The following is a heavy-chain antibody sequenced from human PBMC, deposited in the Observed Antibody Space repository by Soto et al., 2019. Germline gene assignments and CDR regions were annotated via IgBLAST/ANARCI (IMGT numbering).Heavy chain of an antibody. CDR1: GGTFSSYA. J-gene: IGHJ6*02. CDR3: ARLQGSSTSLEIYYYYYYGMDV. V-gene: IGHV1-69*01. D-gene: IGHD2-2*01. Sequence: QVQLVQSGAEVKKPGSSVKLSCKASGGTFSSYAISWVRQAPGQGLEWMGGIIPISGTANYAQKFQGRVTITADESTSTAYMELSSLRSDDTAVYYCARLQGSSTSLEIYYYYYYGMDVWGQGTTVTVSS. CDR2: IIPISGTA.